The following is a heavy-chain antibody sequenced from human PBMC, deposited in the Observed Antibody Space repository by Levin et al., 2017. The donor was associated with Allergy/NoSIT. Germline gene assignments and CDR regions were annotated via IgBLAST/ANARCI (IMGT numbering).Heavy chain of an antibody. D-gene: IGHD2-2*01. CDR2: ISHSGST. CDR3: AGYCYTNGCYGAFDC. V-gene: IGHV4-4*02. CDR1: GGSISDYEW. Sequence: GSLRLSCAVSGGSISDYEWWSWVRQSPGEGLEWIGEISHSGSTNYNPSLKSRVTISVNKAKNLFSLKLSSVTAADTALYYCAGYCYTNGCYGAFDCWGQGALVTVSS. J-gene: IGHJ4*02.